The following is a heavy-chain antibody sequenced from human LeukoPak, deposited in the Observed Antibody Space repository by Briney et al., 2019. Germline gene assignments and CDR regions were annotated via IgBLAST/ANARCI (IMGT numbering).Heavy chain of an antibody. CDR3: VRSYRDLTGYYNHFDY. D-gene: IGHD3-9*01. CDR1: RFTFSYYW. CDR2: INSEGTST. Sequence: GGSLRLSCTDSRFTFSYYWMHWVRHAPGEGLVWVSRINSEGTSTSFADSVKGRFTVSRDNAKNTLYLQMNSLRPEDTAVYYCVRSYRDLTGYYNHFDYWGQGNLVTVSS. V-gene: IGHV3-74*01. J-gene: IGHJ4*02.